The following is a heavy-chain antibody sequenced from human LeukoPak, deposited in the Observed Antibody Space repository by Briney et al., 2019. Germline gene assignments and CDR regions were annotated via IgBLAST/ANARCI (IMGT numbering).Heavy chain of an antibody. CDR1: GFTFSSYW. D-gene: IGHD6-19*01. J-gene: IGHJ4*02. Sequence: TGGSLRLSCAASGFTFSSYWMSWVRQAPGKGLEWVSSISGGDPTTYYADSVKGRFTISRDNSKNTLYLQMNSLRAEDTAVYYCAKGRIAVALFDYWGQGTLVTVSS. CDR3: AKGRIAVALFDY. CDR2: ISGGDPTT. V-gene: IGHV3-23*01.